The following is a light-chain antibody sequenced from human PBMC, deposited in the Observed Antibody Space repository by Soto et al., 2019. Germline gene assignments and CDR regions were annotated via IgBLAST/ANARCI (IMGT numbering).Light chain of an antibody. CDR2: DAS. Sequence: DLQMTQSPSSLSASVGDRVTITCQASQDISNYLNWYQQKPGKAPKLLIYDASSLESGVPSRFSGSGSGTEFTLTISSLQPDDFATYYCQQYNSYLDTFGQGTKLEIK. V-gene: IGKV1-5*01. J-gene: IGKJ2*01. CDR1: QDISNY. CDR3: QQYNSYLDT.